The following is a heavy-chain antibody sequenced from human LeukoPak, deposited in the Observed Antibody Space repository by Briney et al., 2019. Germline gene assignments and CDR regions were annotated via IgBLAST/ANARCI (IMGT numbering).Heavy chain of an antibody. V-gene: IGHV3-23*01. CDR1: GFTFSSYA. J-gene: IGHJ4*02. Sequence: GGSLRLSCAASGFTFSSYAMRGVRQAPGKGLECVSAICGSGYSTYYADSVKGRFTISRDNSKNTLYLQMNSLRAEDTAVYYCAKEAGYSGYDYPDYWGQGTLVTVSS. CDR3: AKEAGYSGYDYPDY. D-gene: IGHD5-12*01. CDR2: ICGSGYST.